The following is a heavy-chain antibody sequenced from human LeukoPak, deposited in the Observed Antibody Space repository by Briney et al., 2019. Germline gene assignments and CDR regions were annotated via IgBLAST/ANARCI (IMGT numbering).Heavy chain of an antibody. D-gene: IGHD5-12*01. CDR1: GYTFTSYA. V-gene: IGHV7-4-1*02. CDR3: ARDPYSGYDKFDY. CDR2: INTNTGNP. Sequence: ASVKVSCKASGYTFTSYAMNWVRQAPGQGLECRGWINTNTGNPTYAQGLTGRFVFSLDTSVSTAYLQISSLKAEDTAVYYCARDPYSGYDKFDYWGQGTLVTVSS. J-gene: IGHJ4*02.